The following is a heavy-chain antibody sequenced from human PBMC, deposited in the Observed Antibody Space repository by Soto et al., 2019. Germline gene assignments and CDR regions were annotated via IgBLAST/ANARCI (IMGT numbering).Heavy chain of an antibody. CDR2: IYYSGST. CDR1: GGSVSSGSYY. Sequence: QVQLQESGPGLVKPSETLSLTCTVSGGSVSSGSYYWSWIRQPPGKGLEWIGYIYYSGSTNYNPALKSRXLIKVXXSKNQFSLKLSSVTSADTAVYYCARDGGIAVAFDYWGQGTLVTVSS. V-gene: IGHV4-61*01. D-gene: IGHD6-19*01. CDR3: ARDGGIAVAFDY. J-gene: IGHJ4*02.